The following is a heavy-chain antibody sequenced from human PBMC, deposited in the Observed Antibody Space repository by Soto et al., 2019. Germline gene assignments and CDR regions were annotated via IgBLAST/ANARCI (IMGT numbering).Heavy chain of an antibody. J-gene: IGHJ3*02. Sequence: ASVKVSCKASGYTFTGNYMHWVRQAPGQGLEWMGWINPNSGGTNYAQKFQGWVTMTRDTSISTAYMELSRLRSDDTAVYYCARGPPYSSRLYGDAFDIWGQGTMVTVSS. V-gene: IGHV1-2*04. CDR2: INPNSGGT. D-gene: IGHD6-13*01. CDR1: GYTFTGNY. CDR3: ARGPPYSSRLYGDAFDI.